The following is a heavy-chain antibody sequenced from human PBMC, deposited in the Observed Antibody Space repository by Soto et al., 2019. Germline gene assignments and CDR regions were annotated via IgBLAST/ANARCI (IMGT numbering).Heavy chain of an antibody. J-gene: IGHJ4*02. CDR3: AKTPADDDN. D-gene: IGHD2-2*01. V-gene: IGHV3-21*02. CDR1: GFMFSSQT. Sequence: EVKLVESGGGLVKPGGSLRLSCDASGFMFSSQTMIWVRQAPGKGLEWLSSISTSGRDTYYADSVKGRFTISRDNANNSLFLQMSSLRVEDTAVYYCAKTPADDDNWGQGTLVTVSS. CDR2: ISTSGRDT.